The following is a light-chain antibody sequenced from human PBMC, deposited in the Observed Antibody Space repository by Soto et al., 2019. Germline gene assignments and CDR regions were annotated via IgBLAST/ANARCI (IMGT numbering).Light chain of an antibody. J-gene: IGKJ1*01. CDR3: QQYGSSGT. Sequence: EILMTQSPATLSVSPGERATLSCRASQSVSSNLAWYQQKPGQAPRLLIYGASTRATGIPARLSGSGSGTEFTLTISTLEPEDFAVYYCQQYGSSGTFGQGTKVDIK. V-gene: IGKV3-15*01. CDR1: QSVSSN. CDR2: GAS.